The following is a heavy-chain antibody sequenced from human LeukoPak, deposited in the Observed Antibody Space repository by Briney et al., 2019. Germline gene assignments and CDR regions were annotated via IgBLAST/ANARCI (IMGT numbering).Heavy chain of an antibody. Sequence: SETLSLTCTVSGGSISSYYWSWIRQPAGKGLEWIGRIYTSGSTYYNPSLKSRVTMSVDTSKNQFSLKLSSVTAADTAVYYCARDRDCSSTSCYYFSSWFDPWGQGTLVTVSS. CDR3: ARDRDCSSTSCYYFSSWFDP. J-gene: IGHJ5*02. CDR1: GGSISSYY. D-gene: IGHD2-2*01. CDR2: IYTSGST. V-gene: IGHV4-4*07.